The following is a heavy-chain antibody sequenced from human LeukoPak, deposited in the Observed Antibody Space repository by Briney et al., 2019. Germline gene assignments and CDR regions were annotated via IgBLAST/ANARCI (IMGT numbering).Heavy chain of an antibody. CDR3: ASVFPMVREVKNPHAVEGGRGSNY. CDR1: GGSISSYY. Sequence: SETLSLTCTVSGGSISSYYWSWIRQPPGKGLEWIGRIFTSGSTNYNPSLKSRVTISVDTSKNQFSLKLSSVTAADTAVYYCASVFPMVREVKNPHAVEGGRGSNYWGQGPLATVSS. CDR2: IFTSGST. D-gene: IGHD3-10*01. J-gene: IGHJ4*02. V-gene: IGHV4-4*08.